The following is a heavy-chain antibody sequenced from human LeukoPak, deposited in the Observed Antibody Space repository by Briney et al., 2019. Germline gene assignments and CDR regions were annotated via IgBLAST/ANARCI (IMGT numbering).Heavy chain of an antibody. CDR1: GYTFTSYY. CDR2: INPSGGGA. Sequence: ASVNVSCKASGYTFTSYYMHWVRQAPGQGLEWMGIINPSGGGAAYAQNFQGRVGMTADTSTTTVYMELSSLRSEDTAVYYCARGGTAGTSYYYYYYMDVWGKGTTVTVSS. D-gene: IGHD6-13*01. J-gene: IGHJ6*03. CDR3: ARGGTAGTSYYYYYYMDV. V-gene: IGHV1-46*01.